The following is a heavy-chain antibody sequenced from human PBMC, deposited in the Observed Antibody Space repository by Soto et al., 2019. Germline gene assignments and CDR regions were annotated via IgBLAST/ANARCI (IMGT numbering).Heavy chain of an antibody. CDR2: INPNSGGT. CDR3: ARDVNCSGGSCYFDAFDI. J-gene: IGHJ3*02. D-gene: IGHD2-15*01. CDR1: GYTFTGYY. V-gene: IGHV1-2*02. Sequence: ASVKVSCKASGYTFTGYYMHCVRQAPGQVLEWMGWINPNSGGTNYAQKFQGRVTMTRDTSISTAYMELSRLRSDDTAVYYCARDVNCSGGSCYFDAFDIWGQGTMVTVS.